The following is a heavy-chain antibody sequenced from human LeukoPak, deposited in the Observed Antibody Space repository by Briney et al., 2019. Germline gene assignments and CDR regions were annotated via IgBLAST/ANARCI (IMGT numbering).Heavy chain of an antibody. CDR2: TFYGSKWCN. CDR1: GDSVSSNSAA. V-gene: IGHV6-1*01. CDR3: AKDLRATQPPDSFDI. J-gene: IGHJ3*02. Sequence: SQTLSLTCAISGDSVSSNSAAWNWLRQSPSRGLEWLGRTFYGSKWCNDYAVSVKSRITINPDTSKNQFSLQLKSVTPEDTAVYYCAKDLRATQPPDSFDIWGQGTMVTVSS.